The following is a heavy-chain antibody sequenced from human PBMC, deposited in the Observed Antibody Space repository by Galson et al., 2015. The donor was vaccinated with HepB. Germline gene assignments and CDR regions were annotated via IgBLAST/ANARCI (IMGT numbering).Heavy chain of an antibody. CDR2: FIPILNTA. CDR1: GGTFRNYA. J-gene: IGHJ6*02. CDR3: AGDVTGVGAYGGKRHYYGMEV. V-gene: IGHV1-69*06. Sequence: SVKVSCKASGGTFRNYAFSWVRQAPGQGLEWMGGFIPILNTANYAQRFHGRVTITADKSTNTVYMELTNLRSEDTATYYCAGDVTGVGAYGGKRHYYGMEVWGHGTAVTVPS. D-gene: IGHD4-23*01.